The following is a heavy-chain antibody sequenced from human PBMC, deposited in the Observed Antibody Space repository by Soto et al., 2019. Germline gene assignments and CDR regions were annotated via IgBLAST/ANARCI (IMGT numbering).Heavy chain of an antibody. Sequence: ASVKVSCKASGYTFTSYYMHWVRQAPGQGLEWMGWISAYNGNTNYAQRLQGRVTMTTDTSTSTAYMELRSLRSDDTAVYYCARALRGYSGLGADYWGQGTLVTVSS. CDR3: ARALRGYSGLGADY. CDR1: GYTFTSYY. D-gene: IGHD5-12*01. V-gene: IGHV1-18*04. J-gene: IGHJ4*02. CDR2: ISAYNGNT.